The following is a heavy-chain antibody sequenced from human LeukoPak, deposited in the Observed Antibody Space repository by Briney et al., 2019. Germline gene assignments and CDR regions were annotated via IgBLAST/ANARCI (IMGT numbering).Heavy chain of an antibody. J-gene: IGHJ4*02. CDR3: ARSPLDSYDRSGHIPE. V-gene: IGHV1-2*02. CDR1: GYTFTGYY. CDR2: INPNSGGT. Sequence: ASVKVSCKASGYTFTGYYKHWVRQAPGQGLEWMGGINPNSGGTNYAQKFQGRVTMTRDTAISTAYMELSRLRSDDTPVYYCARSPLDSYDRSGHIPEWRQGTLVTVSS. D-gene: IGHD3-22*01.